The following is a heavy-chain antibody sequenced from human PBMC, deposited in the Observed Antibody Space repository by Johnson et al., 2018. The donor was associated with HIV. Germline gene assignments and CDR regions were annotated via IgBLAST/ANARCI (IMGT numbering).Heavy chain of an antibody. CDR1: GFTFSSYW. J-gene: IGHJ3*02. Sequence: VQLVESGGGLVQPGGSLRLSCEASGFTFSSYWMTWVRQAPGKGLEWVANIKQDGSEKNYLDSVRGRFIISRDNAKNSLFLQMNSLRAEDTAVYYCAKGWGAFDIWGQGTMVTVSS. CDR3: AKGWGAFDI. CDR2: IKQDGSEK. D-gene: IGHD3-16*01. V-gene: IGHV3-7*01.